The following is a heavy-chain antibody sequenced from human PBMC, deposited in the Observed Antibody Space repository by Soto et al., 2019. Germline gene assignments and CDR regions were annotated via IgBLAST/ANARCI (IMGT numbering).Heavy chain of an antibody. V-gene: IGHV4-34*01. D-gene: IGHD2-2*01. Sequence: NPSEPLSLTCAVYGGSFNGYYWSWIRQPPGKGLERIGEINHSGSTNYKQSLESQVRISVDTYKNQFSLKLRSVTDADTAVYYCARASTVPAAKVVFDYWGRGILVPVSP. CDR1: GGSFNGYY. CDR3: ARASTVPAAKVVFDY. J-gene: IGHJ4*02. CDR2: INHSGST.